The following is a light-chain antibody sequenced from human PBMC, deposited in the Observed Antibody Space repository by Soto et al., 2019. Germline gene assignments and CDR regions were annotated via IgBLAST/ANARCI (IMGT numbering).Light chain of an antibody. V-gene: IGKV1-33*01. CDR3: QQYDNLPLT. CDR2: DGS. Sequence: DIQMTQSPSSLSASVGNRVTITCQASQDIRNYLNWFQQKPGKAPNLLIYDGSKLETGVPSRFSGSGSGKHFTFTISSLQPEDIATYYCQQYDNLPLTFGGGTKVEIK. J-gene: IGKJ4*01. CDR1: QDIRNY.